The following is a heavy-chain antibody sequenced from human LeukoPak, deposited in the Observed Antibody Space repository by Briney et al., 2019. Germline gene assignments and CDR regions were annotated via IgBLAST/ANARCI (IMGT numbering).Heavy chain of an antibody. Sequence: ASVKVPCKASGYTFTGYYMHWVRQAPGQGLEWMGWINPNSGGTNYAQKFQGRVTMTRDTSISTAYMELSRLRSDDTAVYYCARDLGIAVAGGIDYWGQGTLVTVSS. J-gene: IGHJ4*02. D-gene: IGHD6-19*01. CDR2: INPNSGGT. CDR1: GYTFTGYY. V-gene: IGHV1-2*02. CDR3: ARDLGIAVAGGIDY.